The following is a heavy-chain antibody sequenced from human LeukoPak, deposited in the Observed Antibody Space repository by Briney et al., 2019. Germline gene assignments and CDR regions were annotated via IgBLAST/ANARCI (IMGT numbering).Heavy chain of an antibody. D-gene: IGHD5-12*01. V-gene: IGHV3-21*01. CDR1: GFTFSTYS. Sequence: NPGGSLRLSCAASGFTFSTYSMNWVRQAPGKGLEWVSVIGSSNSYKFYADSVKGRFTISRDNARNSLSLQMNSLRAEDTAVYHCARVMASGYSEANDYWGQGTPVTVSS. J-gene: IGHJ4*02. CDR3: ARVMASGYSEANDY. CDR2: IGSSNSYK.